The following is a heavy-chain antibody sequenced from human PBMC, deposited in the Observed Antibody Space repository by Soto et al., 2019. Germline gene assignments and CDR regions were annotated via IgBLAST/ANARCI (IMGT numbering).Heavy chain of an antibody. CDR2: INHSGST. V-gene: IGHV4-34*01. CDR1: GGSFSGYY. D-gene: IGHD3-9*01. CDR3: ARDYDILTGYYKGFDY. Sequence: SETLSLTCAVYGGSFSGYYWSWIRQPPGKGLEWIGEINHSGSTNYNPSLKSRVTISVDTSKNQFSLKLSSVTAADTAVYYCARDYDILTGYYKGFDYWGQGTLVTVSS. J-gene: IGHJ4*02.